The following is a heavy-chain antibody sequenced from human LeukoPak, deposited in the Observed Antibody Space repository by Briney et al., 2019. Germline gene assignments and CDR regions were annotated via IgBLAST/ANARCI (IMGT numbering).Heavy chain of an antibody. CDR1: GFTFSSYS. D-gene: IGHD2-2*01. Sequence: PGGSLRLSCAASGFTFSSYSMNWVRQAPGKGLEWVSSISSSSSYIYYADSVKGRFTISRDNTKNSLYLRMNSLRAEDTAVYYCARGDCSSTSCYYYWGQGTLVTVSS. J-gene: IGHJ4*02. CDR3: ARGDCSSTSCYYY. V-gene: IGHV3-21*01. CDR2: ISSSSSYI.